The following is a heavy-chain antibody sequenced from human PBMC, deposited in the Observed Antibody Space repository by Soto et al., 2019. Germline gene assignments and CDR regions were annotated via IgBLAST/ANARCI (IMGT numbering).Heavy chain of an antibody. D-gene: IGHD3-22*01. Sequence: GGSLRLSCAASGFTFRYYWMSWVRQAPGKGLEWVANIKQDGSEKYYVDSVKGRFTISRDNARNSLYLQMNSLRAEDTAVYYCAKDGPDDSSGYCSFDYRGQGSLVTVSS. CDR3: AKDGPDDSSGYCSFDY. CDR2: IKQDGSEK. J-gene: IGHJ4*02. V-gene: IGHV3-7*03. CDR1: GFTFRYYW.